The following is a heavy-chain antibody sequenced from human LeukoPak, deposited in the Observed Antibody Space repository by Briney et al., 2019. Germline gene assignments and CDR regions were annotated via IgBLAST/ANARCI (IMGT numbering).Heavy chain of an antibody. D-gene: IGHD3-22*01. CDR3: ARSIFTTTSHPYFCDL. J-gene: IGHJ4*02. CDR2: IQYSGTT. CDR1: GGSISSYY. Sequence: PSETLSLTCSVSGGSISSYYWSWIRQPPGKGLEWIGYIQYSGTTNYNPSLKSRVTISVDTSKNHLSLKMTSVTAADTAVYYCARSIFTTTSHPYFCDLWGQGTLVTVSS. V-gene: IGHV4-59*01.